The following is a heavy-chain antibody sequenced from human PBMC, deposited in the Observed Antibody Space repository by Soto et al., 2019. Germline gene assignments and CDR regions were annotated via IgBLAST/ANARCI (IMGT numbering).Heavy chain of an antibody. Sequence: GESLKISCKGSGYSFTSYGIGWVRQMPGKGLEWMGIIYPGDSDTRYSPSFQGQVTISADKSISTAYLQWSSLKASDTAMYYCARSPRSSGSPRGYGMDVWGQGTTVTVSS. CDR3: ARSPRSSGSPRGYGMDV. CDR2: IYPGDSDT. V-gene: IGHV5-51*01. J-gene: IGHJ6*02. CDR1: GYSFTSYG. D-gene: IGHD2-15*01.